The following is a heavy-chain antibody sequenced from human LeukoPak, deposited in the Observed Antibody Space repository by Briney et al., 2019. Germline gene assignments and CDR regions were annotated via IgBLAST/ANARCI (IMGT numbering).Heavy chain of an antibody. V-gene: IGHV3-53*01. D-gene: IGHD5-18*01. CDR1: GFTVSSNY. Sequence: GGSLRLSCAASGFTVSSNYMSWVRQAPGKGLEWVSVIYSGGSTYYADSVKGRFTISRDNSKNTLYLQMSSLRAEDTAVYYCARDRGYSYAGEIDYWGQGTLVTVSS. J-gene: IGHJ4*02. CDR3: ARDRGYSYAGEIDY. CDR2: IYSGGST.